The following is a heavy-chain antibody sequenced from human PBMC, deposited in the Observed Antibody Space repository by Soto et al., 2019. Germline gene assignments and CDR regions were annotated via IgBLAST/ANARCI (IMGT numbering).Heavy chain of an antibody. J-gene: IGHJ4*02. D-gene: IGHD1-1*01. CDR3: ARGPFNNWNDNFDY. CDR1: GGTFSSYA. V-gene: IGHV1-69*06. Sequence: SVKVSCKASGGTFSSYAISWVRQAPGQGLEWMGGIIPIFGTANYAQKFQGRVTITADKSTSTAYMELSSLRSEDTAVYYCARGPFNNWNDNFDYRGQGTLVTVSS. CDR2: IIPIFGTA.